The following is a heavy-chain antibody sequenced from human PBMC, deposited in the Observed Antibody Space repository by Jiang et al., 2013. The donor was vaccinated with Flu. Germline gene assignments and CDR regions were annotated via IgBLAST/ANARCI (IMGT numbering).Heavy chain of an antibody. V-gene: IGHV4-59*01. CDR3: AGLGYCSGGSCYVDGGFDY. CDR1: GGSISSYY. Sequence: LLKPSETLSLTCTVSGGSISSYYWSWIRQPPGKGLEWIGYIYYSGSTNYNPSLKSRVTISVDTSKNQFSLKLSSVTAADTAVYYCAGLGYCSGGSCYVDGGFDYWGQGTLVTVSS. CDR2: IYYSGST. D-gene: IGHD2-15*01. J-gene: IGHJ4*02.